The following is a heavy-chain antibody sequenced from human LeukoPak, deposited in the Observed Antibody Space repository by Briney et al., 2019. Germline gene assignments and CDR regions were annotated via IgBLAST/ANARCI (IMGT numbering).Heavy chain of an antibody. CDR3: ARGASSSGTYYYYAMDV. D-gene: IGHD6-6*01. CDR2: IYSGGST. V-gene: IGHV3-53*05. J-gene: IGHJ6*02. Sequence: GGSLRLSCAASGFTVSNNYMSWVRQAPGQGLEWVSVIYSGGSTYYADSVKGRFTISRDNSKNTLYLQMNSLRAEDTAVYYCARGASSSGTYYYYAMDVWGQGTTVTVSS. CDR1: GFTVSNNY.